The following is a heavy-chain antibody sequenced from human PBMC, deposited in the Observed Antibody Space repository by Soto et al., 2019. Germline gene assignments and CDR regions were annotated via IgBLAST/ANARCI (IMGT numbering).Heavy chain of an antibody. CDR3: ASSSVIAFYFEY. Sequence: QLQLQESGPGLVKPSETLSLTCTVSGGSISSSNYYWGWIRQPPGKALEWIGSFYYSGSTSYNPSLKSRVAVSVDTSKNQSSLEMSSVTAAVTAVYDCASSSVIAFYFEYWGQGTLVAVSS. CDR2: FYYSGST. CDR1: GGSISSSNYY. J-gene: IGHJ4*02. D-gene: IGHD3-22*01. V-gene: IGHV4-39*01.